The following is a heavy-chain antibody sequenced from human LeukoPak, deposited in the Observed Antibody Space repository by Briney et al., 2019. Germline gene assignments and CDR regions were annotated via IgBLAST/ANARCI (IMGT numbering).Heavy chain of an antibody. CDR3: ARSSAVVGATTFDY. V-gene: IGHV3-64*01. CDR1: GFTFSTYA. D-gene: IGHD1-26*01. Sequence: PGGSLRLSCAASGFTFSTYAMHWVRQAPGKGLEYISSISSNGGSTYYANSVKGRFTISRDNSKNTLFLQMGSLRAEDMAVYYRARSSAVVGATTFDYWGQGTLVTVSS. CDR2: ISSNGGST. J-gene: IGHJ4*02.